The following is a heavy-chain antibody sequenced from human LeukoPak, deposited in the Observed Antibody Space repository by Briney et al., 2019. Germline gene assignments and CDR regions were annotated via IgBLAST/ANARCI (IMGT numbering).Heavy chain of an antibody. D-gene: IGHD6-13*01. Sequence: GGSLRLSCAASGFTFSDHYMDWVRQAPGKGLEWVGRSRNKANSYTTEYAASVKGRFTISRDESKNSLYLQMNSLKTEDTAVYYCARDWPSEWQQLPDYDAVDIWGQGTMVTVSS. CDR1: GFTFSDHY. CDR3: ARDWPSEWQQLPDYDAVDI. J-gene: IGHJ3*02. V-gene: IGHV3-72*01. CDR2: SRNKANSYTT.